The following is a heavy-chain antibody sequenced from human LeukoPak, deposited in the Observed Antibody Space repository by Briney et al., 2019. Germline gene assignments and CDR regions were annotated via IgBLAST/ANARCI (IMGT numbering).Heavy chain of an antibody. CDR1: GYTFTSYA. Sequence: ASVKVSCKASGYTFTSYAMNWVRQAPGQGLEWMGWINTNTGNPTYAQGFTGRFVFSLDTSVSTAYLQISSLKAEDTAVYYCARAATTVTTNWFDPWGQGTLVTVSS. V-gene: IGHV7-4-1*02. D-gene: IGHD4-17*01. CDR2: INTNTGNP. J-gene: IGHJ5*02. CDR3: ARAATTVTTNWFDP.